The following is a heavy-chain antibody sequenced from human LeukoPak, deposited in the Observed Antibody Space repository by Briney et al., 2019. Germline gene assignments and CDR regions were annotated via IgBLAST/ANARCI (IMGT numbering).Heavy chain of an antibody. V-gene: IGHV3-30*19. CDR3: ARNFKDGYNNSFDY. CDR1: GFTFSSYG. Sequence: RTGGSLRLSCAASGFTFSSYGMHWVRQAPGKGLKWVAVISYDGSNKYYADYVKGRFTISRDNSKNTLYLQMNSLRAEDAAVYYCARNFKDGYNNSFDYWGQGTLVTVSS. D-gene: IGHD5-24*01. CDR2: ISYDGSNK. J-gene: IGHJ4*02.